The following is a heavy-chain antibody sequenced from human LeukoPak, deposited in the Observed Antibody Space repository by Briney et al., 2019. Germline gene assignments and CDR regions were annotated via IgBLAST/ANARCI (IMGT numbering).Heavy chain of an antibody. CDR3: ARSIIVGATLDY. V-gene: IGHV3-23*01. J-gene: IGHJ4*02. Sequence: GSLRLSCAASGFTFNNYAMSWVRQAPGKGLEWVSSISGSGGSTYYADSVKGRFTISRDNSKNTLYLQMNSLRAEDTAVYYCARSIIVGATLDYWGQGTLVTVSS. D-gene: IGHD1-26*01. CDR1: GFTFNNYA. CDR2: ISGSGGST.